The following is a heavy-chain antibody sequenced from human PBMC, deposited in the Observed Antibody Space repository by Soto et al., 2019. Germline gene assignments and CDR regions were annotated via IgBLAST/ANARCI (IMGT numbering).Heavy chain of an antibody. CDR2: IYPDESDT. J-gene: IGHJ6*02. CDR3: VRMGFSGGGYISYYYYGMDI. CDR1: GYSFTKYW. Sequence: GESLKISCKGSGYSFTKYWIGWVRQVPGKGLEWMAIIYPDESDTRYSPSFQGQVTISADKSISTAYLQWSSLKASDTAMYYCVRMGFSGGGYISYYYYGMDIWGQGTTVNVSS. D-gene: IGHD5-12*01. V-gene: IGHV5-51*01.